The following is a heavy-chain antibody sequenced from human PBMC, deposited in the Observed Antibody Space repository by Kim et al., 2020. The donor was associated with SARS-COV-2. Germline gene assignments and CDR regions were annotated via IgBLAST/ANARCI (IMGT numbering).Heavy chain of an antibody. J-gene: IGHJ6*03. CDR3: ARSIRLGHMDV. CDR1: GFSFSDYF. CDR2: ISDTSSLT. Sequence: GGSLRLSCAASGFSFSDYFINWIRQAPGKGLEWLSLISDTSSLTSHADSVKARFTTSRDNVKNSVYLQMNSLRNDDTAVYYCARSIRLGHMDVWGKGTTVTVFS. D-gene: IGHD1-1*01. V-gene: IGHV3-11*01.